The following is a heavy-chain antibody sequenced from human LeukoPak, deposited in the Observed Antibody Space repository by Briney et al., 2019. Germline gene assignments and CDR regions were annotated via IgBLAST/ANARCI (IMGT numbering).Heavy chain of an antibody. CDR3: ARLGGSYSSNYFDY. CDR2: IFPHESDI. V-gene: IGHV5-51*01. D-gene: IGHD1-26*01. Sequence: GESLKISCKGSGYSFVDYWIGWVRQMPGKGPEWMGIIFPHESDIKYNPSFQGQVTISADKSISTAYRQWSSLKASDTAMYYCARLGGSYSSNYFDYWGQGTLVTVSS. CDR1: GYSFVDYW. J-gene: IGHJ4*02.